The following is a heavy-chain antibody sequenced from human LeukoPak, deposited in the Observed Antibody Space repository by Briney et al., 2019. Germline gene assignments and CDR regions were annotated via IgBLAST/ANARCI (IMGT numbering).Heavy chain of an antibody. CDR1: GGTFSSYA. J-gene: IGHJ6*02. CDR2: IIPIFGTA. Sequence: SVKVSCKASGGTFSSYAISWVRQAPGQGLEWMGGIIPIFGTANYAQKFQGRVTITADESTSTAYMELSSLRSEDTAVYYCATRDGDYNLREYYYYGMDVWGQGTTVTVSS. V-gene: IGHV1-69*13. D-gene: IGHD4-17*01. CDR3: ATRDGDYNLREYYYYGMDV.